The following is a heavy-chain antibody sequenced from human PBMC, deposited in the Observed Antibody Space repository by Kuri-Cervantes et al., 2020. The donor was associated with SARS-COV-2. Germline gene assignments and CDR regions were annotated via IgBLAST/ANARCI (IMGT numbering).Heavy chain of an antibody. D-gene: IGHD4-23*01. V-gene: IGHV4-34*01. CDR1: GGSFSGYK. CDR3: ARPGGFLDV. CDR2: IYYSGST. Sequence: SETLSLTCAVYGGSFSGYKWNWIRQPPGKGLEWIGSIYYSGSTYYNPSLKSRVTISVDTSKNQFSLKLSSVTAADTAVYYCARPGGFLDVWGKGTTVTVSS. J-gene: IGHJ6*04.